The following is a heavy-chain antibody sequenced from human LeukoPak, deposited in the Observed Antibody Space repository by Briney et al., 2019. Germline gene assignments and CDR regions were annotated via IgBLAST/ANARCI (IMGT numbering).Heavy chain of an antibody. V-gene: IGHV4-30-4*07. CDR3: ARMGAIAGASANPDY. Sequence: PSQTLSLTCAVSGGSISSGGYSWSWIRQPPGKGLEWIGYIYYSGSTYYNPSLKSRVTISVDTSKNQFSLKLSSVTAADTAVYYCARMGAIAGASANPDYWGQGTLVSVSS. CDR1: GGSISSGGYS. D-gene: IGHD4/OR15-4a*01. CDR2: IYYSGST. J-gene: IGHJ4*02.